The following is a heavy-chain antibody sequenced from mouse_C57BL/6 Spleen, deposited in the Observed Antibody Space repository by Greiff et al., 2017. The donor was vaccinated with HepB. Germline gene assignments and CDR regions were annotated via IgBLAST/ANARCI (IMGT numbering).Heavy chain of an antibody. V-gene: IGHV14-1*01. J-gene: IGHJ2*01. CDR2: IDPEDGDP. CDR3: TSTAQAYFDY. Sequence: EVQLQQSGAELVRPGASVKLSCTASGFNIKDYYMHWVKQRPEQGLEWIGRIDPEDGDPEYAPKFQGKATMTADTSSNTAYLQLSSLTSEDTAVYYCTSTAQAYFDYWGQGTTLTVSS. D-gene: IGHD3-2*02. CDR1: GFNIKDYY.